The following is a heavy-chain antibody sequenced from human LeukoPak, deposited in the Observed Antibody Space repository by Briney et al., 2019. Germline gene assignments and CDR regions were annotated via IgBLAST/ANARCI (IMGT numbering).Heavy chain of an antibody. CDR3: ARAAYSSTWYSRYFDL. Sequence: GGSLRLSCAASGFTFSSYWMSWVRQAPGKGLEWVANIKQDGSEKYYVDSVKGRFTISRDNAKNSLYLQMNSLRAGDTAVYYCARAAYSSTWYSRYFDLWGRGTLVTVSS. CDR1: GFTFSSYW. D-gene: IGHD6-13*01. CDR2: IKQDGSEK. V-gene: IGHV3-7*01. J-gene: IGHJ2*01.